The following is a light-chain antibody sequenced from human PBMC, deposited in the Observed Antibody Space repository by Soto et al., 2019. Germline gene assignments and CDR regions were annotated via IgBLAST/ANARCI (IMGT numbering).Light chain of an antibody. V-gene: IGKV3-15*01. Sequence: EIVMTQSPATLSVSPGGRATLSCRASQSISDTLAWYQQKPGQAPRLLIHGASTRATGFPARFSGSGSGTDFTLTIGRLEPEDFGVYYCQRSGSAPPYIFGAGTRLDI. J-gene: IGKJ2*01. CDR2: GAS. CDR3: QRSGSAPPYI. CDR1: QSISDT.